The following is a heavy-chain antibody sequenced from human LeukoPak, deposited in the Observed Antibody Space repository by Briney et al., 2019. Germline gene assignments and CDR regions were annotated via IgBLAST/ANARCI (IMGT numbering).Heavy chain of an antibody. V-gene: IGHV3-23*01. D-gene: IGHD6-13*01. Sequence: GRSLSPAYPPASFTVTTYCMGWARHPPGKWLEWDSSSSGSGSSTYYADSGQGRFTVSSDNSKHPLYLQMSSLRAEDTAVYDCAKDGSSRWSSLNFDYWGGGPVVSVSS. CDR2: SSGSGSST. CDR1: SFTVTTYC. CDR3: AKDGSSRWSSLNFDY. J-gene: IGHJ4*02.